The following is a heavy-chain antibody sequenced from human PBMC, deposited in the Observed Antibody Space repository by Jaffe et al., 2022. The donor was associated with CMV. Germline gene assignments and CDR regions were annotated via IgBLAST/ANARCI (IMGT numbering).Heavy chain of an antibody. Sequence: QLQLQESGPGLVKPSETLSLTCTVSGGSISSSSYYWGWIRQPPGKGLEWIGSIYYSGSTYYNPSLKSRVTISVDTSKNQFSLKLSSVTAADTAVYYCARNYYDFWSGYYTGWFDPWGQGTLVTVSS. V-gene: IGHV4-39*01. CDR1: GGSISSSSYY. CDR2: IYYSGST. D-gene: IGHD3-3*01. J-gene: IGHJ5*02. CDR3: ARNYYDFWSGYYTGWFDP.